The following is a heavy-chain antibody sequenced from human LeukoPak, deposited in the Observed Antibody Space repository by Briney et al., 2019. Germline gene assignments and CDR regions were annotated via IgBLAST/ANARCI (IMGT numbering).Heavy chain of an antibody. CDR3: ARGMGYCASDSCYSYWFDP. J-gene: IGHJ5*02. CDR1: GGSISRGGYY. CDR2: IHHSGST. D-gene: IGHD2-2*02. Sequence: SETLSHTCTVSGGSISRGGYYWSWLRQPPGKGLEWIGYIHHSGSTYYNPSLRSRVTISVDNSKKQFALKLSSVTAADTAVYYCARGMGYCASDSCYSYWFDPWGQGILVTVSS. V-gene: IGHV4-30-2*01.